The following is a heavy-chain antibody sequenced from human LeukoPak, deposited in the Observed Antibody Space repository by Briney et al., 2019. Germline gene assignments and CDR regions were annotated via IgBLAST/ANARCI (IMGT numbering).Heavy chain of an antibody. Sequence: GGSLRLSCAASGFTFSSYWMLWVRQAPGKGLVWVSRINSDGSTTIYADSVKGRFTISRDNAKNTLYLQMNSLRAEDTAVYYRARDTAPRAAAGVDYWGQGTLVTVSS. CDR2: INSDGSTT. V-gene: IGHV3-74*01. J-gene: IGHJ4*02. CDR3: ARDTAPRAAAGVDY. D-gene: IGHD6-13*01. CDR1: GFTFSSYW.